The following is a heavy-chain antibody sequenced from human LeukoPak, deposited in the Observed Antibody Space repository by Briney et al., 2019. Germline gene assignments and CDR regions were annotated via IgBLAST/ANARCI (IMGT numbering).Heavy chain of an antibody. CDR1: GGSISSYY. CDR2: IYPTGSI. Sequence: SETLSLTCTVSGGSISSYYWSWIRQPAGKALEWIGRIYPTGSINYNPSLKSRVTISVDTSKNQLSLKLTSLTAADTAVYFCARDPSTFSGYFDFWGQGTLVTVSS. D-gene: IGHD3-22*01. J-gene: IGHJ4*02. CDR3: ARDPSTFSGYFDF. V-gene: IGHV4-4*07.